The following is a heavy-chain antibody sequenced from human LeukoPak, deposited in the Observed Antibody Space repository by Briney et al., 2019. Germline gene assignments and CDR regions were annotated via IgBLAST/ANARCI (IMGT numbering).Heavy chain of an antibody. Sequence: GGSLRLSCAASGFTFSSYGMHWVRQAPGKGLEWVAFIRYDGSNKYYADSVKGRFTISRDNSKNTLYLQMNSLRAEDTAVYYCAKDGVGGMVMYYYYYMDVWGKGTTVTISS. J-gene: IGHJ6*03. CDR1: GFTFSSYG. CDR3: AKDGVGGMVMYYYYYMDV. D-gene: IGHD3-16*01. CDR2: IRYDGSNK. V-gene: IGHV3-30*02.